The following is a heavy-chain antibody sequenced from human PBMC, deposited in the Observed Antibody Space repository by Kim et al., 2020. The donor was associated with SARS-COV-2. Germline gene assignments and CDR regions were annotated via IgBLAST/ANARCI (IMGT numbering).Heavy chain of an antibody. CDR1: GGSISSSSYY. D-gene: IGHD3-10*01. V-gene: IGHV4-39*07. J-gene: IGHJ4*02. Sequence: SETLSLTCTVSGGSISSSSYYWGWIRQPPGKGLEWIGSIYYSGSTYYNPSLKSRVTMSVDTSKSQFSLKLSSVTAADTAVYYCARVPFGESSYFDSWGQGTLVTVSS. CDR2: IYYSGST. CDR3: ARVPFGESSYFDS.